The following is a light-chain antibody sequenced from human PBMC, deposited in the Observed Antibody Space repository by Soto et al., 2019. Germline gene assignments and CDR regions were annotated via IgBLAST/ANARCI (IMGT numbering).Light chain of an antibody. CDR1: SNDVGAFNY. Sequence: QSLLTQPASVSGSPGQSITISCTGSSNDVGAFNYVSWYRHSPGEAPKVLIRGVSIRPSGVSIRFSASKSANTASLTISGLQAEDEALYYCSSYTTSKPWGLGGGTKVTV. J-gene: IGLJ3*02. CDR2: GVS. CDR3: SSYTTSKPWG. V-gene: IGLV2-14*03.